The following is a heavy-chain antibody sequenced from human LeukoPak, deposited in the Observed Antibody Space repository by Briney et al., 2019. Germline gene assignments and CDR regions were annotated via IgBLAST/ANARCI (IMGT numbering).Heavy chain of an antibody. V-gene: IGHV4-59*11. CDR3: ARGGFGEFFDY. J-gene: IGHJ4*02. D-gene: IGHD3-10*01. Sequence: PSETLSLTCTVYGGSINSHYWSWIRQPPGKGLEWIGYIYFSGSTDYNPSLKSRVTISVDTSKNQFSLKLSSVTAADTAVYYCARGGFGEFFDYWGQGTLVTVSS. CDR1: GGSINSHY. CDR2: IYFSGST.